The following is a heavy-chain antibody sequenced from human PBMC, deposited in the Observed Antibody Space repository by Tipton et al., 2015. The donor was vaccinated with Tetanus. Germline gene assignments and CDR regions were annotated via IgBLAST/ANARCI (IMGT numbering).Heavy chain of an antibody. D-gene: IGHD2-2*01. CDR2: ISYDGRNK. CDR3: ATWGQLAHKWFDP. J-gene: IGHJ5*02. CDR1: GFTFSTYP. Sequence: SLRLSCAASGFTFSTYPMHWVRQAPGKGLEWVAVISYDGRNKYYTDSVKGRFTISRANSKNTLYLQMDSLRPEDTGVYYCATWGQLAHKWFDPWGQGTLVTVSS. V-gene: IGHV3-30*04.